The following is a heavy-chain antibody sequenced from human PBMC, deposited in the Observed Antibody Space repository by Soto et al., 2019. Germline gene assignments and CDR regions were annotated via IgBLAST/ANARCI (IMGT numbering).Heavy chain of an antibody. Sequence: PSGTLALTCSVSDDSIKSDKYYWGWIRQPPGKGVGWIGRMYYRGNAYCNPCVRTLVTILLDRSKSQFSLKLNSVTGADAAVYLCARLEGLATISYYFGLWGTGDLVTVPS. D-gene: IGHD3-9*01. CDR3: ARLEGLATISYYFGL. J-gene: IGHJ4*02. V-gene: IGHV4-39*01. CDR2: MYYRGNA. CDR1: DDSIKSDKYY.